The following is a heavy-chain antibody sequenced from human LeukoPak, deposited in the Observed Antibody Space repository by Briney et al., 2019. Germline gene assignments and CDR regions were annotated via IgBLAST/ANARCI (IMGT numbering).Heavy chain of an antibody. Sequence: GASVKVSCKVSGYTLTELSMLWVRQAPGKGLEWMGGFDPEDGETIYAQKFQGRVTMTEDTSTDTAYMELSSLRSEDAAVYYCATGYSSSWYRYYFDYWGQGTLVTVSS. CDR2: FDPEDGET. D-gene: IGHD6-13*01. J-gene: IGHJ4*02. CDR1: GYTLTELS. V-gene: IGHV1-24*01. CDR3: ATGYSSSWYRYYFDY.